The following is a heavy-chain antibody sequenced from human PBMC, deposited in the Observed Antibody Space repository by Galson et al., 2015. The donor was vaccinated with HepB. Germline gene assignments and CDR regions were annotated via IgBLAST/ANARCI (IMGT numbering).Heavy chain of an antibody. V-gene: IGHV3-11*01. CDR2: IRGSGTTTI. J-gene: IGHJ5*02. CDR3: ARATLGWFGP. Sequence: SLRLSCAASGFTFTDYYMSWIRQAPGKGLEWVSYIRGSGTTTIFYADSVKGRFTMSRDNAKNSLYLQMTSLRADDTAVYYCARATLGWFGPWGQGTLVTVSS. CDR1: GFTFTDYY. D-gene: IGHD2/OR15-2a*01.